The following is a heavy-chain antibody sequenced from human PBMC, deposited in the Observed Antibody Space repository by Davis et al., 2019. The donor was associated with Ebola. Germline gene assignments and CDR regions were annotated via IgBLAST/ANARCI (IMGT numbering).Heavy chain of an antibody. CDR2: LGTSADT. Sequence: GGSLRLSCEASGFIFSSYVMSWVRQAPGKGLEWVSTLGTSADTYYADSVKGRFTISRDNSKNTLYLQMNGLRVEGTAIYYCAKDTSNIWFDIWGQGTMVTVSS. V-gene: IGHV3-23*01. D-gene: IGHD1-26*01. CDR1: GFIFSSYV. CDR3: AKDTSNIWFDI. J-gene: IGHJ3*02.